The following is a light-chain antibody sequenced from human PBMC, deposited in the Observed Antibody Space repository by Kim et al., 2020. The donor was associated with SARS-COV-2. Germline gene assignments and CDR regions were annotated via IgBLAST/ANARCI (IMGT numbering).Light chain of an antibody. Sequence: DIQMTQSPSSLSASVGDSVTITCRASQSITTYLSWYQQKPGKAPKLLIYAASSLQSGVPSRFSGSGSGTEFALTISSLQPEDFVTYYCQQTYSTPLTFGQRTKLEI. CDR1: QSITTY. CDR2: AAS. CDR3: QQTYSTPLT. V-gene: IGKV1-39*01. J-gene: IGKJ2*01.